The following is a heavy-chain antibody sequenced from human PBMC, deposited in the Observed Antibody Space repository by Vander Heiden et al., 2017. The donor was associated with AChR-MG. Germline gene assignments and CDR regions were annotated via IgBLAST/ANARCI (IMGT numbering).Heavy chain of an antibody. CDR1: GFPFTRYA. CDR2: TSYDGSNE. J-gene: IGHJ4*02. V-gene: IGHV3-30-3*01. CDR3: CFTTGLVYFFEF. Sequence: QVQLVESGGGVVQPGMSLRPPCAASGFPFTRYAMHGVRQAPGKGLEWVATTSYDGSNEYYADSVKGRFTVSRDNSQNTLYLQMNSLRAEDSAQYFCCFTTGLVYFFEFWGQGTLVTVSA. D-gene: IGHD3-22*01.